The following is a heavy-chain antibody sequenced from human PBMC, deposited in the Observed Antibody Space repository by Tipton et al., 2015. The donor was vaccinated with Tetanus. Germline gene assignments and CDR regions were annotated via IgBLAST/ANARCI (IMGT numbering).Heavy chain of an antibody. CDR2: ISSSSSYI. V-gene: IGHV3-21*05. Sequence: SLRLSCAASGFTFSSYSRNWVRQAPGKGLEWVSYISSSSSYIYYADSVKGRFTISRDNAKNSLYLQMNSLRAEDTAVYYCARENGGYDYYYYYGMDVWGQGTTVTVSS. D-gene: IGHD5-12*01. CDR1: GFTFSSYS. J-gene: IGHJ6*02. CDR3: ARENGGYDYYYYYGMDV.